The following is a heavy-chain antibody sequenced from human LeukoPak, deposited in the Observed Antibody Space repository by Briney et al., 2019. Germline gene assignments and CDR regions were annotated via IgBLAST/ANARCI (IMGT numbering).Heavy chain of an antibody. CDR1: GSTFTSYT. D-gene: IGHD3-10*01. V-gene: IGHV5-51*01. J-gene: IGHJ4*02. CDR2: IYPGDSDT. CDR3: ARLRRLRGLIIDNYFDY. Sequence: GESRQISCQGSGSTFTSYTLGGARQLPGKGLEGMGIIYPGDSDTTYRPSFQGQVTVSADKSISTAYLQWSSLKASDTAMYYCARLRRLRGLIIDNYFDYWGQGTLVTVPS.